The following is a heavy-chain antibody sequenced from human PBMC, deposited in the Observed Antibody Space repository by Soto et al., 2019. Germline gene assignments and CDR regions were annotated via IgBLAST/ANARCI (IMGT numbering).Heavy chain of an antibody. CDR3: ARERPDGARLDP. Sequence: QVQVQASGPGLVKPSQTLSLTCTVSGGSISSGDYYWSWIRQPPGKGLEWIGYIYYSGSTYYNPSLKSRVTISVDTSKNQFSLKLSSVTAADTAVYYCARERPDGARLDPWGQGTLVTVSS. J-gene: IGHJ5*02. CDR1: GGSISSGDYY. CDR2: IYYSGST. V-gene: IGHV4-30-4*01. D-gene: IGHD6-6*01.